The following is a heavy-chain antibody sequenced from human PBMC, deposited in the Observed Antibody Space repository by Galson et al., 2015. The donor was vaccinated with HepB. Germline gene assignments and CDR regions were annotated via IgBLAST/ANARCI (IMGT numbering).Heavy chain of an antibody. CDR1: GYTFTSYY. D-gene: IGHD6-19*01. V-gene: IGHV1-46*03. Sequence: SCKASGYTFTSYYMHWVRQAPGQGLEWMGIINPSGGSTSYAQKFQGRVTMTRDTSTSTVYMELSSLRSEDTAVYYCAREGPIAVAGMGSFDYWGQGTLVTVSS. CDR3: AREGPIAVAGMGSFDY. J-gene: IGHJ4*02. CDR2: INPSGGST.